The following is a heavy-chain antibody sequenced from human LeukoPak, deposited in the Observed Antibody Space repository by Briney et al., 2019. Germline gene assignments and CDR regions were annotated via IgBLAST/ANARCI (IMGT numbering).Heavy chain of an antibody. CDR3: ARGGYCSGDSCAIDY. V-gene: IGHV4-39*07. CDR2: INHSGST. CDR1: GGSISSSSYY. Sequence: SETLSLTCTVSGGSISSSSYYWSWIRQPPGKGLEWIGEINHSGSTNYNPSLKSRVTISVDTSKNQFSLKLSSVTAADTAVYYCARGGYCSGDSCAIDYWGQGTLVTVSS. J-gene: IGHJ4*02. D-gene: IGHD2-15*01.